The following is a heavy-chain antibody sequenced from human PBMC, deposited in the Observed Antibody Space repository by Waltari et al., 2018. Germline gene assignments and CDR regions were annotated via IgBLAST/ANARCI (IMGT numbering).Heavy chain of an antibody. J-gene: IGHJ4*02. Sequence: QVQLQESGPGLVKPSETLSLTCTVSGGSISRGSYYWSWIRQPAGKGLEWVGRIYTSGSTSYNPSLKSRVTISVDTSKNQFSLKLSSVTAADTAVYYCARARVAGTPLDYWGQGTLVTVSS. CDR1: GGSISRGSYY. D-gene: IGHD6-19*01. CDR2: IYTSGST. CDR3: ARARVAGTPLDY. V-gene: IGHV4-61*02.